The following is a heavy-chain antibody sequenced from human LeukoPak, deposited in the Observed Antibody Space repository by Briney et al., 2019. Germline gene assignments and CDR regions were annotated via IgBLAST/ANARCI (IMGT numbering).Heavy chain of an antibody. V-gene: IGHV3-7*01. Sequence: GGSLRLSCAASGLTLSNYWMHWVRQAPGKGLEWVANIKQDGSEKYYVDSVKGRFTISRDNAKNSLYLQMNSLRAEDTAVYYCARAGRGIFGVVIISAMDVWGQGTTVTVSS. CDR1: GLTLSNYW. CDR3: ARAGRGIFGVVIISAMDV. J-gene: IGHJ6*02. CDR2: IKQDGSEK. D-gene: IGHD3-3*01.